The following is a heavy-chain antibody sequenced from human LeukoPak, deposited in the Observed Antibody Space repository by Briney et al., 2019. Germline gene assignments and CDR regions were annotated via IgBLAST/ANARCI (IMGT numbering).Heavy chain of an antibody. CDR3: ATSPYYYGSGSYYKGSY. CDR1: GGSISSGDYY. V-gene: IGHV4-30-4*01. J-gene: IGHJ4*02. D-gene: IGHD3-10*01. CDR2: IYYSGST. Sequence: SETLSLTCTVSGGSISSGDYYWSWIRQPPEKGLEWIGYIYYSGSTYYNPSLKSRVSISVDTSKNQFSLKLSSVTAADTAVYYCATSPYYYGSGSYYKGSYWGQGTLVTVSS.